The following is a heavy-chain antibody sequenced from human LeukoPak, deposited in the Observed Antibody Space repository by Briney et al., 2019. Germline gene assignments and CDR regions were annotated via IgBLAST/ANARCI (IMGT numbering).Heavy chain of an antibody. CDR2: IYYTGST. D-gene: IGHD3-9*01. Sequence: PSETLALTCTVSGGSVSSGSYYWSWIRQPPGKGLEWIGHIYYTGSTKYNPSLKNRVTISLDPSKTQLSPKLPSVSAAETAVYYCARAVRTINVLTGYYRPYYFDYWGQGTLVTVSS. J-gene: IGHJ4*02. CDR1: GGSVSSGSYY. CDR3: ARAVRTINVLTGYYRPYYFDY. V-gene: IGHV4-61*01.